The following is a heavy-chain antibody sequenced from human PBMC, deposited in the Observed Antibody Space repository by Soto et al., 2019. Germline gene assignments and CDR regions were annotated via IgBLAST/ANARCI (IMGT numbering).Heavy chain of an antibody. D-gene: IGHD3-9*01. Sequence: QVHLVQSGGEVKKPGASVKVSCKASGYTFSSYGITWVRQAPGQGLEWMGWISAFNGDTNYAQKIQGRVTMTTNTSTSTVYMELRSLISDDTAVYFCARTVAILTGIHKWFDPWGQGTLVTVSS. CDR1: GYTFSSYG. V-gene: IGHV1-18*01. CDR3: ARTVAILTGIHKWFDP. CDR2: ISAFNGDT. J-gene: IGHJ5*02.